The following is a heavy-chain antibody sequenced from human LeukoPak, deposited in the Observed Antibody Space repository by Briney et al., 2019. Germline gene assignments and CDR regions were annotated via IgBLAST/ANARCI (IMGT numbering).Heavy chain of an antibody. D-gene: IGHD6-13*01. J-gene: IGHJ4*02. V-gene: IGHV3-66*01. CDR3: ARETYSSSWY. CDR1: GFTVSSNY. Sequence: PGGSLGLSCAASGFTVSSNYMSWVRQAPGKGLEWVSVIYSGGSTYYADSVKGRFTISRDNSKNTLYLQMNSLRAEDTAVYYCARETYSSSWYWGQGTLVTVSS. CDR2: IYSGGST.